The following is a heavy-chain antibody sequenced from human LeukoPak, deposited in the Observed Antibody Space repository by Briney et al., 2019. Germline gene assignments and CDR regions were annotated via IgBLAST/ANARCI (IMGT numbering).Heavy chain of an antibody. J-gene: IGHJ4*02. CDR2: INEDGSGK. D-gene: IGHD5-12*01. CDR1: GFTFNSYW. CDR3: ARYIGYDLRN. V-gene: IGHV3-7*02. Sequence: GGSLRLSCAASGFTFNSYWTSWVRQAPGKGLEWVAKINEDGSGKYYLDSVKGRFTTSRDNAKNSLYLQMNSLRAEDTAVYYCARYIGYDLRNRGQGTLVTVSS.